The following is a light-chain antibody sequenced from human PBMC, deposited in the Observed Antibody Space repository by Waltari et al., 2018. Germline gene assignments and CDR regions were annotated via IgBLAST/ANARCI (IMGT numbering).Light chain of an antibody. CDR2: KAS. CDR3: QQYDNYWT. J-gene: IGKJ1*01. Sequence: IQMPQSPSTLSASAGDRVTITCRASQSISNWLAWYQQKPGKAPKLLIYKASNLESGVPSRFSGSGSGTEFTLTISSLQPDDFATYYCQQYDNYWTFGQGTKVEIK. V-gene: IGKV1-5*03. CDR1: QSISNW.